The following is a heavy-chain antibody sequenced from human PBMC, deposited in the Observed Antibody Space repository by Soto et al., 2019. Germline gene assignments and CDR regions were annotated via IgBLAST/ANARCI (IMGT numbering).Heavy chain of an antibody. Sequence: EVQLVESGGGLVQPGGSLRLSCAASGFTVSSNYMSWVRQAPGKGLEWVSVFYSGGSTYYADSVKGRFTISRDNSKNTLYLQMNILRAEDTAVYYCARDRLVVVPAAIYYYGMDVWGQGTPVTVSS. V-gene: IGHV3-66*01. D-gene: IGHD2-2*01. J-gene: IGHJ6*02. CDR3: ARDRLVVVPAAIYYYGMDV. CDR1: GFTVSSNY. CDR2: FYSGGST.